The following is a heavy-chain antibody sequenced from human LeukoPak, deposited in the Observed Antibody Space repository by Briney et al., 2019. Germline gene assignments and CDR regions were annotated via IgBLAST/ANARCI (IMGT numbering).Heavy chain of an antibody. CDR1: GGSISSYY. J-gene: IGHJ5*02. Sequence: PSETLSLTCTVSGGSISSYYWSWIRQPPGKGLEWIGYIYYSGSTNCNPSLKSRVTISVDTSKNQFSLKLSSVTAADTAVYYCARVSRHYVWGSYRSNWFDPWGQGTLVTVSS. D-gene: IGHD3-16*02. V-gene: IGHV4-59*01. CDR3: ARVSRHYVWGSYRSNWFDP. CDR2: IYYSGST.